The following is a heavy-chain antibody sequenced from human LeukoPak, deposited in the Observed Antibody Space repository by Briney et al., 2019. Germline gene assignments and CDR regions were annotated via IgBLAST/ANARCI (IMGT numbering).Heavy chain of an antibody. D-gene: IGHD1-7*01. V-gene: IGHV3-74*01. Sequence: PGGSLRHSSVASGFTFSRYCTHSVRQAPGEGLVWVSRIKSDGSDTTYADSVKGRFTMSRDNTKNTLYLQMNGLRAEDTAVYYCARDVNYRVDYWGPRVLVTVSS. CDR3: ARDVNYRVDY. J-gene: IGHJ4*02. CDR1: GFTFSRYC. CDR2: IKSDGSDT.